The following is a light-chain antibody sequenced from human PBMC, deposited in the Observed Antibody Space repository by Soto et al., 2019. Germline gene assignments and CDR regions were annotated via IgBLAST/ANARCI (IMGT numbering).Light chain of an antibody. V-gene: IGKV1-39*01. CDR1: ETISTF. CDR3: HQYNSYTWT. J-gene: IGKJ1*01. Sequence: DIQMTQSPSSLSASVGDRVTMTCRASETISTFLNWYQHKPGKAPKLLISAASRLQSGVPSRFSGSGSGTEFTLTISGLQPDDFATYYCHQYNSYTWTFGQGTKVEIK. CDR2: AAS.